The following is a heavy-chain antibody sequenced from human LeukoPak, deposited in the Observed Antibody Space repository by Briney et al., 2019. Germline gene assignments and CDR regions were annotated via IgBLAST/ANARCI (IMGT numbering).Heavy chain of an antibody. Sequence: APVKVSCKASGYTFTSYDINWVRQATGQGLEWMGWMNPNSGNTGYAQKFQGRVTMTRSTSISTAYLEVSSLISEDTAVYYCARSSGGRTCDFDYWGQGTLVTVSS. CDR1: GYTFTSYD. D-gene: IGHD2-15*01. CDR2: MNPNSGNT. J-gene: IGHJ4*02. V-gene: IGHV1-8*01. CDR3: ARSSGGRTCDFDY.